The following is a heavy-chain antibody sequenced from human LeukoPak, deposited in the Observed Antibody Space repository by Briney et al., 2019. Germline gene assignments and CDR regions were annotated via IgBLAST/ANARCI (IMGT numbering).Heavy chain of an antibody. CDR3: GGFGYEAAVDL. CDR1: GLTFSTYW. V-gene: IGHV3-7*01. J-gene: IGHJ4*02. CDR2: IKPDGSET. Sequence: GGSLRLSCAASGLTFSTYWMTWVRQAPGKGLEWVANIKPDGSETYHVDPVKGRFTISRDNAKNLLYLQMNSLRGEDTAVYYCGGFGYEAAVDLWGQGTLATVSS. D-gene: IGHD6-13*01.